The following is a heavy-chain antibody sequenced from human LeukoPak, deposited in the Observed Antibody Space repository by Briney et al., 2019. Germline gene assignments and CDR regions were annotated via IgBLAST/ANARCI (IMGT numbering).Heavy chain of an antibody. CDR2: IDWDDDK. D-gene: IGHD5-12*01. V-gene: IGHV2-70*11. Sequence: SGPALVKPTQTLTLTCTFSVFSLSTRGMCVSWIRQPPGKALEWLARIDWDDDKYSSTSLKTRLTISKDTSKNQVVLTMTNMDPVDTATYYCARMATGGYAYDYWGQGTLVTVSS. CDR3: ARMATGGYAYDY. J-gene: IGHJ4*02. CDR1: VFSLSTRGMC.